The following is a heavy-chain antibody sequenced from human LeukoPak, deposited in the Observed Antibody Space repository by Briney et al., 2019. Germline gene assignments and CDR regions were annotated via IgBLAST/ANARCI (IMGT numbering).Heavy chain of an antibody. CDR3: ARDWGSIKVIADY. V-gene: IGHV1-18*01. CDR1: GYSFTSYG. J-gene: IGHJ4*02. D-gene: IGHD7-27*01. CDR2: ISSNSDNT. Sequence: GESLRISCKGSGYSFTSYGISWVRQAPGQGLEWMGWISSNSDNTNYAQKLQGRVTMTTDTSTSTAYMELRSLRSDDTALYFCARDWGSIKVIADYWGQGTLVTVSS.